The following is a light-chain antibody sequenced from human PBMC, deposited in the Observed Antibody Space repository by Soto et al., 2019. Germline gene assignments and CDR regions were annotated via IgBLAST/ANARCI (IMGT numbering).Light chain of an antibody. J-gene: IGLJ1*01. CDR2: GNS. CDR3: QSYDSTLSARYV. V-gene: IGLV1-40*01. CDR1: SSSIGAGYD. Sequence: QSVLTQPPSVSGAPGQRVTISCTGSSSSIGAGYDVHWYQQRPGTAPKLLIFGNSNRPSGVPDRFSGSKSGTSASLTITGLQAEDEGDYYCQSYDSTLSARYVFGTGTKVTVL.